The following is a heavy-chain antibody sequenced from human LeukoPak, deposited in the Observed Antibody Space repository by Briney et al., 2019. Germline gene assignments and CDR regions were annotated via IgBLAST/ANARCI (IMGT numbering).Heavy chain of an antibody. CDR1: GYTFTSYD. CDR3: ARGGTVSYDFWSGYYFINWFDP. CDR2: MNPHSGNT. Sequence: ASVKVSCKASGYTFTSYDINWVRQATGQGLDWMGWMNPHSGNTGYAQNFQGRVTMTRNTSISTAYMELSSLRSEDTAVYYCARGGTVSYDFWSGYYFINWFDPWGQGTLVTVSS. D-gene: IGHD3-3*01. J-gene: IGHJ5*02. V-gene: IGHV1-8*01.